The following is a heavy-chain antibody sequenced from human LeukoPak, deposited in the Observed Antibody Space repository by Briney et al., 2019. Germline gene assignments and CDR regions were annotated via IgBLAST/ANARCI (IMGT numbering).Heavy chain of an antibody. D-gene: IGHD6-6*01. CDR1: GGTFSSYA. V-gene: IGHV1-69*05. CDR2: IIPIFGTA. J-gene: IGHJ6*03. Sequence: SVKVSCKASGGTFSSYAISWVRQAPGQGLEWMGGIIPIFGTANYAQKFQGRVTITTDESTSTAYMELSSLRSEDTAVYYCASRGVAARPDFNYYYYYMDVWGKGTTVTVSS. CDR3: ASRGVAARPDFNYYYYYMDV.